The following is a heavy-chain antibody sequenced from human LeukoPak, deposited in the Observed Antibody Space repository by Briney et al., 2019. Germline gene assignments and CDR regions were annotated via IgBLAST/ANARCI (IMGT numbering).Heavy chain of an antibody. CDR1: GYTFTGYH. Sequence: ASVQVSCQASGYTFTGYHMHWVRQAPGQGLEWMGRINPNSGDTNYAQKFQGRVTMTRDTSISTAYMELSRLRSEDTAVYYCARDYCSSTSCLFDYWGQGTLVTVSS. CDR3: ARDYCSSTSCLFDY. D-gene: IGHD2-2*01. CDR2: INPNSGDT. V-gene: IGHV1-2*06. J-gene: IGHJ4*02.